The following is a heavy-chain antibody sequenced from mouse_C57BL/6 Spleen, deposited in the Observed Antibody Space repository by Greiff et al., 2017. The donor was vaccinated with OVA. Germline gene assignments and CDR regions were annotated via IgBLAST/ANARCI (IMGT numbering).Heavy chain of an antibody. CDR2: IDPSDSYT. V-gene: IGHV1-69*01. CDR3: ARYDVHFDY. Sequence: QVQLQQPGAELVMPGASVKLSCKASGYTFTSYWMHWVKQRPGQGLEWIGEIDPSDSYTNYNQKFKGKSTLTVDKSSSTAYMQSSSLTSEDSAVYSCARYDVHFDYWGQGTTLTVSS. CDR1: GYTFTSYW. J-gene: IGHJ2*01. D-gene: IGHD2-3*01.